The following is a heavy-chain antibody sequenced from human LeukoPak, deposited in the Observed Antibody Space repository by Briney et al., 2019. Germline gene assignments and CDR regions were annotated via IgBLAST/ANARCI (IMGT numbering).Heavy chain of an antibody. D-gene: IGHD1-14*01. V-gene: IGHV3-23*01. CDR3: ATLPVEKELLPYYFDY. CDR2: ISGGGGTA. CDR1: GFTFSSYE. Sequence: GGSLRLSCAASGFTFSSYEMIWVRQAPGKGLEWVSGISGGGGTANYADSVKGRFTIFRDNSKNTLYVQMSSLRVEDTAVYFCATLPVEKELLPYYFDYWGQGTLVTVSS. J-gene: IGHJ4*02.